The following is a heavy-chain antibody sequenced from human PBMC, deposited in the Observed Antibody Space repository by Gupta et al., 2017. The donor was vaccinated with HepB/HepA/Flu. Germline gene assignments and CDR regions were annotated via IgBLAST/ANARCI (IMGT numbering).Heavy chain of an antibody. CDR3: ARHYFVVVVPAANLPPPNWFDP. CDR1: GGSISSSSYY. Sequence: QLQLQESGPGLVKPSETLSLTCTVSGGSISSSSYYWGWIRQPPGKGLEWIGSIYECGSTYYNPSLKSRATISVDTSKNQFSLKLSSVTAAYTAVYYCARHYFVVVVPAANLPPPNWFDPWGQGTLVTVSS. V-gene: IGHV4-39*01. D-gene: IGHD2-2*01. J-gene: IGHJ5*02. CDR2: IYECGST.